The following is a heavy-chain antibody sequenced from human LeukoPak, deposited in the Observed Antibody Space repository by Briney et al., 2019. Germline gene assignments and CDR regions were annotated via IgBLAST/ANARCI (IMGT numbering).Heavy chain of an antibody. D-gene: IGHD5-18*01. V-gene: IGHV3-30-3*01. CDR1: GFTFSSYA. CDR2: ISYDGSNK. Sequence: GGSLRLSCAASGFTFSSYAMHWVRQAPGKGLEWVAVISYDGSNKYYADSVKGRFTISRDNSKNTLYLQMNSLRAEDTAVYYCARGGGDTAMGYYWGQGTLVTVSS. J-gene: IGHJ4*02. CDR3: ARGGGDTAMGYY.